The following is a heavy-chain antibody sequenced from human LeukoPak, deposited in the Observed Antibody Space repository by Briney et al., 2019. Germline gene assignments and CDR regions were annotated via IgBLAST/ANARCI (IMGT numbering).Heavy chain of an antibody. J-gene: IGHJ4*02. V-gene: IGHV3-21*01. Sequence: GGSLRLSCAASGFTFSSYSMNWVRPAPGKGLEWVSSISSSSSYIYYADSVKGRFTISRDNAKNSLYLQMNSLRAEDTAVYYCARELNSYGYFDYWGQGTLVTVSS. D-gene: IGHD5-18*01. CDR2: ISSSSSYI. CDR1: GFTFSSYS. CDR3: ARELNSYGYFDY.